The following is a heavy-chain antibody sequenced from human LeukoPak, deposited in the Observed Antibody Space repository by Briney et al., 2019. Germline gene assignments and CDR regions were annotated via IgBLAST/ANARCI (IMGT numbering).Heavy chain of an antibody. D-gene: IGHD3-3*01. CDR1: GFTFSSYA. CDR2: ISGSGGST. CDR3: AKALTIFGVVITNYFDY. J-gene: IGHJ4*02. Sequence: GGSLRLSRAASGFTFSSYAMSWVRQAPGKGVEWVSAISGSGGSTYYADSVKGRFTISRDNSKNTLYLQMNSLRAEDTAVYYCAKALTIFGVVITNYFDYWGQGTLVTVSS. V-gene: IGHV3-23*01.